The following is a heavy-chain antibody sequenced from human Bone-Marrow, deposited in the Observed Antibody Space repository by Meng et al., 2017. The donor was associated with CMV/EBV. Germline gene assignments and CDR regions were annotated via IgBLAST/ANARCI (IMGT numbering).Heavy chain of an antibody. V-gene: IGHV3-11*04. CDR1: GFTFSDYY. CDR2: ISRSGSTI. J-gene: IGHJ6*02. CDR3: ARDSHDFWSGYYQVYYYGMDV. D-gene: IGHD3-3*01. Sequence: GGSLRLSCAASGFTFSDYYMSWIRQAPGKGLEWVSYISRSGSTIYYADSVKGRFTISRDNAKNSLSLQMNSLRAEDTAVYYCARDSHDFWSGYYQVYYYGMDVWGQGTTVTVSS.